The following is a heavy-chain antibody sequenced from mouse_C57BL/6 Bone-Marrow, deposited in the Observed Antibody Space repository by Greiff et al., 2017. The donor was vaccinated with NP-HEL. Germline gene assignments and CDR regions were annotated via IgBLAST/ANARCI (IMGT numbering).Heavy chain of an antibody. J-gene: IGHJ2*01. D-gene: IGHD1-1*01. CDR2: ISSGGSYT. Sequence: EVKLVESGGDLVKPGGSLKLSCAASGFTFSSYGMSWVRQTPDKRLAWVATISSGGSYTYYPDSVTGRFPISSDNAKPTLYLPMSSLKSEDTAMYCGARGDYGSNFDDWGQGTTLTVSS. V-gene: IGHV5-6*02. CDR3: ARGDYGSNFDD. CDR1: GFTFSSYG.